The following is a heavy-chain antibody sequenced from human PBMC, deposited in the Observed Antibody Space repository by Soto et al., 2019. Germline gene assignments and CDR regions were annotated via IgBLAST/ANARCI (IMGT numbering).Heavy chain of an antibody. CDR3: ARTFWTGCLTIDC. J-gene: IGHJ4*02. CDR2: ITSSGSST. V-gene: IGHV3-48*01. Sequence: PGGSLRLSCAASGFTFSTSSMNWVRQAPGKGLEWVSYITSSGSSTSYADSVKGRFTISRDNAKDSLYLQMNSLRAEDTAVYYCARTFWTGCLTIDCWGQGALVTVSS. D-gene: IGHD3-3*01. CDR1: GFTFSTSS.